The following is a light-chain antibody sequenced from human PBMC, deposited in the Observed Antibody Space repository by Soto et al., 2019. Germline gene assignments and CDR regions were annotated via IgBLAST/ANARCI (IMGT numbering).Light chain of an antibody. J-gene: IGLJ1*01. Sequence: QSVLTQPASVSGSPGQSITISCTGTSSDVGSYNLVSWYQQHPGKAPKLMIYEVSKRPSGVSNRFSASKSGNTASLTISGLQAEDEADYYCCSYAGSSTSYVFGTGTKLTVL. CDR2: EVS. CDR3: CSYAGSSTSYV. V-gene: IGLV2-23*02. CDR1: SSDVGSYNL.